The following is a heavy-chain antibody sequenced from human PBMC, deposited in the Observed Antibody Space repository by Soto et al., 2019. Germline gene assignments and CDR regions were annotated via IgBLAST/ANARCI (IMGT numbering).Heavy chain of an antibody. CDR3: AKDPNGDYVGAFDS. J-gene: IGHJ4*02. CDR1: GFTFSSYG. Sequence: GGSLRLSCAASGFTFSSYGMTWVRQAPGKGLEYVSSITGSGAGTFYADSVKGRFTISRDNSKNTLYLQLSSLRAEDTAICFCAKDPNGDYVGAFDSWGQGSLVTVSS. V-gene: IGHV3-23*01. D-gene: IGHD4-17*01. CDR2: ITGSGAGT.